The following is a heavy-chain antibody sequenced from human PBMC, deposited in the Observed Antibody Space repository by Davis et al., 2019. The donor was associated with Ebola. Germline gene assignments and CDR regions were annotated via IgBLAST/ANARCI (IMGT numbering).Heavy chain of an antibody. CDR1: GFTFSIYS. J-gene: IGHJ6*04. CDR3: AEDCPHSTQCYGMDV. V-gene: IGHV3-48*01. Sequence: GESLKISCAASGFTFSIYSMNWVRQAPGKGLEWVSYISRSSSTIYYADSVKGRFTISRDNSKNTLYLQMNSLRAEDTAVYYCAEDCPHSTQCYGMDVWGKGTTVTVSS. CDR2: ISRSSSTI. D-gene: IGHD6-13*01.